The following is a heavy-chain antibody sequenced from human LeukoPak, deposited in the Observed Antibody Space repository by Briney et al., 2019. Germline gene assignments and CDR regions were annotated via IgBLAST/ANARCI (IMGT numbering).Heavy chain of an antibody. CDR1: GYTFTNYY. J-gene: IGHJ4*02. CDR2: IIPSGGST. Sequence: ASVKVSCKASGYTFTNYYMHWVRQAPGQGLEWMGIIIPSGGSTSYAQKFQGRVTMTRDTSTSTVYMELNSLRSEDTAVYYCVRGGVLEMATIAFDYWGQGTLVTVSS. D-gene: IGHD5-24*01. V-gene: IGHV1-46*01. CDR3: VRGGVLEMATIAFDY.